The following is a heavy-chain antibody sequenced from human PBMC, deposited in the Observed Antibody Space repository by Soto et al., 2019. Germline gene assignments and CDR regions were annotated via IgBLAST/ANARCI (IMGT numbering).Heavy chain of an antibody. CDR2: IYYSGST. J-gene: IGHJ6*02. CDR3: ARAVSGGDGMDV. D-gene: IGHD1-20*01. Sequence: PSETLSLTCTVSGGSISSGGYYWSWIRQPPGKGLEWIGYIYYSGSTYYNPSLKSRVTISVDTSKNQFSLKLSSVTAADTAVYYCARAVSGGDGMDVWGQGTTVTVSS. V-gene: IGHV4-30-4*01. CDR1: GGSISSGGYY.